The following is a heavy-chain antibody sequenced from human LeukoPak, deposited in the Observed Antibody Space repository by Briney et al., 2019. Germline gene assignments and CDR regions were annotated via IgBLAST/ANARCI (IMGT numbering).Heavy chain of an antibody. D-gene: IGHD3-22*01. CDR1: GGSISSYY. J-gene: IGHJ3*02. Sequence: SETLSLTCTVSGGSISSYYWSWIRQPAGKGLEWIGHIYTSGSTNYNPSLKSRVTMSVDTSKNQFSLKLSSVTAADTAVYYCARARITMIGEDAFDIWGQGTMVTVSS. CDR2: IYTSGST. V-gene: IGHV4-4*07. CDR3: ARARITMIGEDAFDI.